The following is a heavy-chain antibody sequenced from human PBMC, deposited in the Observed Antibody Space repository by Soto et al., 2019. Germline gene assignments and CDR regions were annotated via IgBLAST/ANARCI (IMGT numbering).Heavy chain of an antibody. Sequence: GGSLRLSCAASGFTFSDYYVTWIRQAPGKGLEWLSYISSTSRHTDYADSVKGRFTISRDNANNSLYLQMNSLRVDDTAVYFCARAASAAGSRYFDYWGQGALVTVSS. CDR1: GFTFSDYY. D-gene: IGHD6-13*01. J-gene: IGHJ4*02. CDR2: ISSTSRHT. CDR3: ARAASAAGSRYFDY. V-gene: IGHV3-11*06.